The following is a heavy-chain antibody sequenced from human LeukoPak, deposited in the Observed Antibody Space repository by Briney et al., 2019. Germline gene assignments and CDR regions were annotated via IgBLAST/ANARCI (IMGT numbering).Heavy chain of an antibody. J-gene: IGHJ4*02. Sequence: PGRSLRLSCAASGFTFSRHGMHWVRQAPGKGLEGVALISYNGGRKEYAESVKGRFTISRDNSKNTLYLQMNSLRAEDTAVYYCARDSYGFDYWGQGTLVTVSS. CDR2: ISYNGGRK. CDR3: ARDSYGFDY. D-gene: IGHD5-18*01. V-gene: IGHV3-30*03. CDR1: GFTFSRHG.